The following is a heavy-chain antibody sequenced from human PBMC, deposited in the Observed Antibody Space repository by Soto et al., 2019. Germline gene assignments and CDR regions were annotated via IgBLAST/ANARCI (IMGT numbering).Heavy chain of an antibody. V-gene: IGHV4-34*01. CDR1: GVSLSGSY. Sequence: TLSLTCAVYGVSLSGSYWSWIRWHPGNGLEWVVKIIHSGSTNSNPSHNSLVTTSVDTSKNQYSLERSLGSAADTALYYGARGVHVDTAMVPLDYWGQGTLVTVSS. J-gene: IGHJ4*02. CDR2: IIHSGST. D-gene: IGHD5-18*01. CDR3: ARGVHVDTAMVPLDY.